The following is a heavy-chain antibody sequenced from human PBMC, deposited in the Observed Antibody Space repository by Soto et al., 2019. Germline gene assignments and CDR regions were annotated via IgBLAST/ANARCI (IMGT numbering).Heavy chain of an antibody. CDR3: ARGVIGRNHIMYYYDSSGYSTFHDAFDI. V-gene: IGHV4-34*01. D-gene: IGHD3-22*01. Sequence: SETLSLTCAVYGGSFSGYYWSWIRQPPGKGLEWIGEINHSGSTNYNPSLKSRVTISVDTSKNQFSLKLSSVTAADTAVYYCARGVIGRNHIMYYYDSSGYSTFHDAFDIWGQGTMVTVSS. J-gene: IGHJ3*02. CDR2: INHSGST. CDR1: GGSFSGYY.